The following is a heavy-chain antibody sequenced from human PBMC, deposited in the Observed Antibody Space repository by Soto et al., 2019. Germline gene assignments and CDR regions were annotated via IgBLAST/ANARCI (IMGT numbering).Heavy chain of an antibody. V-gene: IGHV2-26*01. CDR3: ARIPSLLRPHYYYMDV. CDR2: IFSNDEK. CDR1: GFSLSNSRMG. Sequence: GSGPTLVNPTETLTLTCTVSGFSLSNSRMGVSWIRQPPGKALEWLAHIFSNDEKSYSTSLKSRLTISKDTSKSQVVLTMTNMDPVDTATYYCARIPSLLRPHYYYMDVWGKGTTVTVSS. J-gene: IGHJ6*03. D-gene: IGHD2-2*01.